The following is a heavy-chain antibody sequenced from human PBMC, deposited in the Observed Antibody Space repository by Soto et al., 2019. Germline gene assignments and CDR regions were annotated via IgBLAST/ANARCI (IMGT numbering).Heavy chain of an antibody. Sequence: GGSLRLSCAASGFTVGSNYMSWVRQAPGKGLEWVSVIYSGGSTYYADSVKGRFTISRDNSKNTLYLQMNSLRAEDTAVYYCAREASGRYQFDYWGQGTLVTVSS. CDR3: AREASGRYQFDY. V-gene: IGHV3-53*01. CDR2: IYSGGST. D-gene: IGHD2-2*01. J-gene: IGHJ4*02. CDR1: GFTVGSNY.